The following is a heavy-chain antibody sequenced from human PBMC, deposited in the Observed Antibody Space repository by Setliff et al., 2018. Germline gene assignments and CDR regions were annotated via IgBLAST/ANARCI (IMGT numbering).Heavy chain of an antibody. D-gene: IGHD5-18*01. Sequence: LRLSCAASGFTFSSYSMNWVRQAPGKGLEWVSSISSSSGYIYYADSVKGRFTISRDNAKNSLYLQMNSLRAEDTAVYYCARRHVDTAMVIYYYGMDVWGQGTTVTVSS. CDR3: ARRHVDTAMVIYYYGMDV. J-gene: IGHJ6*02. V-gene: IGHV3-21*01. CDR2: ISSSSGYI. CDR1: GFTFSSYS.